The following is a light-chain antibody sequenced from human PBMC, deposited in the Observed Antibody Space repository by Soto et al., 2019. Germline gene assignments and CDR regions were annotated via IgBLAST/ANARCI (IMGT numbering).Light chain of an antibody. Sequence: IQITQSPSSLCASVGDRVTSTCRASQRISTYLNWFQQRPGKAPRLLIYAASTLQTGVSSNLSGSASGTDFTLTITSLQPEDFATYFCHQTYSIPLTFGQGTKVDIK. CDR2: AAS. CDR1: QRISTY. CDR3: HQTYSIPLT. J-gene: IGKJ1*01. V-gene: IGKV1-39*01.